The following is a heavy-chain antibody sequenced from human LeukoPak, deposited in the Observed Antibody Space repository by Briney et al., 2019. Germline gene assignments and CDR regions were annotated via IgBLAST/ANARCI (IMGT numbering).Heavy chain of an antibody. J-gene: IGHJ4*02. CDR2: IRYDGSNK. CDR1: GFTFSSYG. CDR3: AKVGGNISPRFDY. Sequence: PGGSLRLSCAASGFTFSSYGMHWVRQAPDKGLEWVAFIRYDGSNKYYADSVKGRFTISRDNSKNTLYLQMNSLRAEDTAVYYCAKVGGNISPRFDYWGQGTLVTVSS. V-gene: IGHV3-30*02. D-gene: IGHD2/OR15-2a*01.